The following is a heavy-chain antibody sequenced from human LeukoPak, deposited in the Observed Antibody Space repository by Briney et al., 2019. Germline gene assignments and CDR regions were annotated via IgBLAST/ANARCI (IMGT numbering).Heavy chain of an antibody. D-gene: IGHD5-12*01. V-gene: IGHV3-30*02. CDR1: GFTFSSYG. CDR2: IRYDGSNK. CDR3: ARSFYSGYAAFDI. Sequence: PGGSLRLSCAASGFTFSSYGMHWVRQAPGKGLEWVAFIRYDGSNKYYADSVKGRFTISRDNSKNTLYLQMNSLRAEDTAVYYCARSFYSGYAAFDIWGQGTMVTVSS. J-gene: IGHJ3*02.